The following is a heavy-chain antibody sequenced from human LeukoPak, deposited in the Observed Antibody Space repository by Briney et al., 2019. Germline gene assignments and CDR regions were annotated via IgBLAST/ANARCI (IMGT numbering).Heavy chain of an antibody. CDR3: TRSHYDFWSGDY. J-gene: IGHJ4*02. V-gene: IGHV3-49*04. CDR1: GFIFGDYA. Sequence: GGSLRLSCTASGFIFGDYAMSWVRQAPGKGLEWVGFIRSKAYGGTTEYAASVKGRFTISRDDSKSIAYLQMNSLKTEDTAVYYCTRSHYDFWSGDYWGQGTLVTVSS. CDR2: IRSKAYGGTT. D-gene: IGHD3-3*01.